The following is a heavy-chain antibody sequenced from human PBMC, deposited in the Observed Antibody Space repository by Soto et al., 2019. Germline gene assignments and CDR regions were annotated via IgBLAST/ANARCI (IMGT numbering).Heavy chain of an antibody. Sequence: QVQLVESGGGVVQPGRSLRLSCAASGFTFSSYGMHWVRQAPGKGLEWVAVIWYDGSNKYYADSVKGRFTISRDNSKNTLYLHMNSLRAEDTDMYYSARDQAVAGEVNWYFDLWGRGTLVTVSS. CDR2: IWYDGSNK. D-gene: IGHD6-19*01. CDR3: ARDQAVAGEVNWYFDL. CDR1: GFTFSSYG. V-gene: IGHV3-33*01. J-gene: IGHJ2*01.